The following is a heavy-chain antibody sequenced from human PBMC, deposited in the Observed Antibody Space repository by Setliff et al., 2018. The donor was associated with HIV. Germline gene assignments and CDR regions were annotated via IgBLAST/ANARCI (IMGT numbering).Heavy chain of an antibody. V-gene: IGHV4-34*01. J-gene: IGHJ1*01. Sequence: PSETLSLTCAVYGGSFSSYYWIWIRQPPGKGLEWIGEINHSGSTNYNPSLKSRVTISVDTSKNQFSLKLSSVTAADTAVFYCARLTTTYYYDSSAYYHPVWGQGTLVTVSS. D-gene: IGHD3-22*01. CDR1: GGSFSSYY. CDR3: ARLTTTYYYDSSAYYHPV. CDR2: INHSGST.